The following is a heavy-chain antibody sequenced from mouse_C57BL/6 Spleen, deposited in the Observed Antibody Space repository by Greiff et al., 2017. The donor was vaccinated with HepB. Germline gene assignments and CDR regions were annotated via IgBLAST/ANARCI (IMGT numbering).Heavy chain of an antibody. Sequence: QVQLQQPGAELVMPGASVKLSCKASGYTFTSYWMHWVKQRPGQGLEWIGEIDPSDSYTNYNQKFKGKSTVTVDKSSSTAYMQRSSLTSEDSADYYCARGGFYAMDYWGKGTTVTVSS. V-gene: IGHV1-69*01. CDR2: IDPSDSYT. CDR3: ARGGFYAMDY. J-gene: IGHJ4*01. CDR1: GYTFTSYW.